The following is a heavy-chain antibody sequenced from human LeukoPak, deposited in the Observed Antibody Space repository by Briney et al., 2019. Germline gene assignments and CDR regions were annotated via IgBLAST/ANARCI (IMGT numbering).Heavy chain of an antibody. CDR1: GGSISSHY. J-gene: IGHJ4*02. CDR2: IYYSGST. Sequence: SETLSLTCTVSGGSISSHYWSWIRQPPGKGLEWIGYIYYSGSTNYNPSLKSRVTISVDTSKNQFSLKLSSVTAADTAVYYCARDRPSYGLDYWGQGTLVTVSS. V-gene: IGHV4-59*11. CDR3: ARDRPSYGLDY. D-gene: IGHD5-18*01.